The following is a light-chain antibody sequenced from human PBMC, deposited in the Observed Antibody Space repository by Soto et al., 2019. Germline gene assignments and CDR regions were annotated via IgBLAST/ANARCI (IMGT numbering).Light chain of an antibody. V-gene: IGKV1-33*01. J-gene: IGKJ3*01. CDR3: QPYDSLPLT. CDR2: DAS. Sequence: DIQMTQSPSSLSASVGDRVTITCQASQDISNYLNWYQQKPGKAPKLLIYDASNLETGVPSRFSGSGSATDLTFTISSLRPEDIVTHYCQPYDSLPLTFGPGTKVDIK. CDR1: QDISNY.